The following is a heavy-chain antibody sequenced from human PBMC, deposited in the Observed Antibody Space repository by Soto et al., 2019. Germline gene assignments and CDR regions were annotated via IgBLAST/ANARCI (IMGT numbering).Heavy chain of an antibody. Sequence: GASVKVSCKASGYTFTSYYMHWVRQAPGQGLEWMGIINPSGASTSYAQKFQGRVTITRDTSTSTVYMKLNSLGSEDTAVYYCARDLRGYYDSSGSYPEYFDYWGQGTLVTVSS. V-gene: IGHV1-46*01. D-gene: IGHD3-22*01. J-gene: IGHJ4*02. CDR1: GYTFTSYY. CDR3: ARDLRGYYDSSGSYPEYFDY. CDR2: INPSGAST.